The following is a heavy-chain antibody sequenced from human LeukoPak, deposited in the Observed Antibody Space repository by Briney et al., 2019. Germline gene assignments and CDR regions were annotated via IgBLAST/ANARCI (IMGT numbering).Heavy chain of an antibody. J-gene: IGHJ4*02. CDR1: GFKFSSFS. D-gene: IGHD3-16*01. CDR3: ARVIGSYDDSAY. V-gene: IGHV3-48*04. CDR2: ISSTSSAI. Sequence: PGGSLRLSCTASGFKFSSFSMNWARQAPGKGLEWLSYISSTSSAIYYADSVKGRFTISRDNAKNSLYLQMDSLRAEDTAIYYCARVIGSYDDSAYWGQGTLVTVSS.